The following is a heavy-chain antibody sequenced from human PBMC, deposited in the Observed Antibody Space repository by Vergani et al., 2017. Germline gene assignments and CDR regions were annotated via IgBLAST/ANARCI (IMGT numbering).Heavy chain of an antibody. D-gene: IGHD6-19*01. CDR2: IYGGGST. CDR1: GFTFSSNY. J-gene: IGHJ4*02. V-gene: IGHV3-66*01. Sequence: EVQLVDSGGGLVQPGGSLRLSCAASGFTFSSNYMSWVRQAPGKGLEWVSVIYGGGSTYYADSVKGRFTISRDNSKNTLYLQMNSLRAEDTAVYYCARSDKQLIAVAGTVLDYWGQGTLVTVSS. CDR3: ARSDKQLIAVAGTVLDY.